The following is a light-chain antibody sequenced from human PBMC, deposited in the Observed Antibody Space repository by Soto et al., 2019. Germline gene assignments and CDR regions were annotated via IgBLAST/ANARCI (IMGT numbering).Light chain of an antibody. CDR1: SSDVGGYNH. CDR2: AVS. V-gene: IGLV2-14*01. J-gene: IGLJ2*01. CDR3: CSYTSLSTVV. Sequence: QSALTQSASVSGSPGQSITISCTGTSSDVGGYNHVSWYQHSPGKAPKLILFAVSDRPSGVSHRFSGSKSGNTASLTISGLQADDEADYYCCSYTSLSTVVFGGGTKVTVL.